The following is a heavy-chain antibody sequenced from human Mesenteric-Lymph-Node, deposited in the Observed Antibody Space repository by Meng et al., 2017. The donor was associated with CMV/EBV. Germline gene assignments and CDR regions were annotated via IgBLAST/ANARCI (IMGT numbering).Heavy chain of an antibody. CDR3: ARAAEELRYFDWLLYRVFDY. J-gene: IGHJ4*02. CDR2: INANTGNT. Sequence: SYGMNWVRQAPGQGLEWVGWINANTGNTTYAQGFTGRFVFSLDTSVSTAYLQISSLKAEDTAVYYCARAAEELRYFDWLLYRVFDYWGQGTLVTVSS. D-gene: IGHD3-9*01. CDR1: SYG. V-gene: IGHV7-4-1*02.